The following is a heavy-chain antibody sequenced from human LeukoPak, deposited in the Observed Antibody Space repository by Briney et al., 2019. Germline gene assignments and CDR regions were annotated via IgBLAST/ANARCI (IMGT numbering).Heavy chain of an antibody. J-gene: IGHJ4*02. CDR1: GGSVSSGSYY. CDR2: IYYSGST. CDR3: ARGYSLDY. Sequence: PSETLSLTCTVSGGSVSSGSYYRSWIRQPPGKGLEWIGYIYYSGSTYYTPSLRGRVTISVDTSKNQFSLNLSSVTAADTAVYYCARGYSLDYWGQGTLVTVSS. D-gene: IGHD5-18*01. V-gene: IGHV4-30-4*08.